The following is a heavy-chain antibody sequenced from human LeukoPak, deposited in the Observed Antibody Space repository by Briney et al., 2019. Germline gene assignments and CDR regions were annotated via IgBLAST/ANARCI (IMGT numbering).Heavy chain of an antibody. V-gene: IGHV3-15*01. CDR1: GFTFSNAW. D-gene: IGHD6-13*01. J-gene: IGHJ4*02. Sequence: GGSLRLSRAASGFTFSNAWMSWVRQAPGKGLEWVGRIKSKTDGGTTDYAAPVKGRFTISRDDSKNTLYLQMNSLKTEDTAVYYCSRQQRVEYDYWGQGTLVTVSS. CDR3: SRQQRVEYDY. CDR2: IKSKTDGGTT.